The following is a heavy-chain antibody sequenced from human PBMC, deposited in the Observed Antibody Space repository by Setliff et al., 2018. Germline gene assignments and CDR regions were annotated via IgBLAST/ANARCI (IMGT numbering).Heavy chain of an antibody. CDR2: TSYDGINQ. CDR1: GFAFRTHP. Sequence: LSCAASGFAFRTHPMHWVRQAPGKGLEWLAVTSYDGINQYYADSVQGRFTIFRDNSKNTVYLQMSSLKIEDTAVYYCVHNADFIGTFNTWGQGTMVTVSS. V-gene: IGHV3-30*07. J-gene: IGHJ3*01. D-gene: IGHD2-8*01. CDR3: VHNADFIGTFNT.